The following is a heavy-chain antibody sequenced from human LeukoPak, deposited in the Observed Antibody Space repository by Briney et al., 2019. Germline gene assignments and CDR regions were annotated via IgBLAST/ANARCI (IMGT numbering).Heavy chain of an antibody. Sequence: SQTLSLTCTVSGGSISSGGYYWSWIRQHPGKGLEWIGYIYYSGSTYYNPSLKSRVTISVDTSKNQFSLKLSSVTAADTAVYYCARGGSGSYFSTLFDYWGQGTLVTVSS. CDR2: IYYSGST. CDR1: GGSISSGGYY. CDR3: ARGGSGSYFSTLFDY. V-gene: IGHV4-31*03. J-gene: IGHJ4*02. D-gene: IGHD3-10*01.